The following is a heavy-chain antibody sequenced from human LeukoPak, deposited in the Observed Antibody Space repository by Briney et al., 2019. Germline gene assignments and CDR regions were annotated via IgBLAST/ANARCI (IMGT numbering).Heavy chain of an antibody. V-gene: IGHV3-23*01. CDR1: GFTFSSYA. J-gene: IGHJ6*02. D-gene: IGHD5-24*01. CDR2: IGGSGAST. Sequence: QSGGSLRLSCAASGFTFSSYALSWVRQAPEKGLEWVSGIGGSGASTYYADSVRGRFTISRDSSKNTVYLQMNSLRAEDTAVYYCAKEDGYSIFYAMDVWGQGTTVTVSS. CDR3: AKEDGYSIFYAMDV.